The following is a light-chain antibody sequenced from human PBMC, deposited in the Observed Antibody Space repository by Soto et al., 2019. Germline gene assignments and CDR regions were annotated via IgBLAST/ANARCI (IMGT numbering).Light chain of an antibody. V-gene: IGLV1-51*01. CDR3: GTWYTSLGAFV. J-gene: IGLJ1*01. CDR2: DNV. Sequence: VSTLPASVPASTGQKRTISCSGRSSNLGKNYVSWYQQLPGTAPKLLIYDNVYRPSGIPDRFDGSKSGTSSTLGITGLQTEDEGDYYCGTWYTSLGAFVFGTGTKVTGL. CDR1: SSNLGKNY.